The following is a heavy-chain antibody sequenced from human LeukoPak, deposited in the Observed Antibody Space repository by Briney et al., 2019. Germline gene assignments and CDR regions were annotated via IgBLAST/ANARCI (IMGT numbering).Heavy chain of an antibody. CDR3: ARDIGLGSYYAPVGLGNDLGDFSLATYDY. CDR1: GYRFTGYY. D-gene: IGHD1-26*01. J-gene: IGHJ4*02. CDR2: MNPKSGAT. V-gene: IGHV1-2*02. Sequence: ASVKVSCKTSGYRFTGYYLHWVRQAPGQGLEWMGWMNPKSGATDYARKFQGRVTMTRDMSTSTVYMELSSLRSEDTAVYYCARDIGLGSYYAPVGLGNDLGDFSLATYDYWGQGTLVTVSS.